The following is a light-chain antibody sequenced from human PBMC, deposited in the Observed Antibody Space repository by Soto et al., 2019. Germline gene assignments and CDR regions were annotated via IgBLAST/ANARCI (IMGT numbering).Light chain of an antibody. CDR2: GAS. CDR1: QTVNSPY. CDR3: HQHETSPPT. V-gene: IGKV3-20*01. J-gene: IGKJ3*01. Sequence: EIVLTQSPGTLSLSPGESGILSCRTSQTVNSPYLAWYQQKPGQAPRLLISGASTRATGIPDRFSGSGSGREFTLPISRLESEDFAVYYCHQHETSPPTFGPGTTVDV.